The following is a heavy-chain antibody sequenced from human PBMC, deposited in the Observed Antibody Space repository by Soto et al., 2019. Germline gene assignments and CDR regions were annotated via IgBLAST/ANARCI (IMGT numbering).Heavy chain of an antibody. CDR1: GITIYNNY. CDR2: IYSGAST. CDR3: ARDVGV. Sequence: EVQLVESGGGLVQRGGSLRLSCAASGITIYNNYMSWVRQAPGKGLEWVSVIYSGASTSYADSVKGRFTISRDGSKNTVYLKMNSLRAEDTAVYYCARDVGVWGRGTTVTVSS. J-gene: IGHJ6*04. V-gene: IGHV3-66*01.